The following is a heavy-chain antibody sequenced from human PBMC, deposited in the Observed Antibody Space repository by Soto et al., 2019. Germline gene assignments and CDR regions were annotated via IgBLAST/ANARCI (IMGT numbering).Heavy chain of an antibody. CDR2: IYPGDSDT. Sequence: GESLKISCQGSGYSFPDYWIGWVRQVPGKGLEWMGIIYPGDSDTRYSPSFQGQVTISADKSISTAYLQWSSLKASDTAMYYCARRYYYDSSGYYLDYWGQGTLVTVSS. CDR1: GYSFPDYW. V-gene: IGHV5-51*01. CDR3: ARRYYYDSSGYYLDY. D-gene: IGHD3-22*01. J-gene: IGHJ4*02.